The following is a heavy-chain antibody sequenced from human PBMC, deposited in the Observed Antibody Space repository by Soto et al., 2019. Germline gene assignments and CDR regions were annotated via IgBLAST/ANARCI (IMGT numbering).Heavy chain of an antibody. J-gene: IGHJ6*03. CDR1: GYTFSTYA. CDR3: ARGSIAVPKIYYCCYRDF. D-gene: IGHD6-19*01. V-gene: IGHV1-3*01. Sequence: QVQLVQSGAEVKKPGASVKVSCKASGYTFSTYAMPWVRQAPGQRLEWMGRNKAGNGNTKYSQKFQGRVTITRDTAASTAYMELSSLRSDDTAMYYCARGSIAVPKIYYCCYRDFWGKGSTVTFSS. CDR2: NKAGNGNT.